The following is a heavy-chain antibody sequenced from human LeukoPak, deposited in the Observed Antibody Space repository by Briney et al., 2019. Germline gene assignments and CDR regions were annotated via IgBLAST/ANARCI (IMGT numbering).Heavy chain of an antibody. Sequence: SETLSLTCAVYGGSFSGYYWSWIRQPPGKGLEWIGEINHSGSTNYNPSLKSRVTISVDTSKNQFTLKLSPVTAADTAVYYCASNQDGYNSNQPWAFDIWGQGTMVTVSS. J-gene: IGHJ3*02. CDR3: ASNQDGYNSNQPWAFDI. CDR1: GGSFSGYY. D-gene: IGHD5-24*01. CDR2: INHSGST. V-gene: IGHV4-34*01.